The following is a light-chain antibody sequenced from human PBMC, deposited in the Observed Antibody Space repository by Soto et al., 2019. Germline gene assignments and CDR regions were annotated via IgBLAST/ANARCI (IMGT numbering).Light chain of an antibody. CDR3: NSYAGINHVV. J-gene: IGLJ3*02. CDR1: SSDVGGYNY. V-gene: IGLV2-8*01. Sequence: QSVLTQPPSASGSPGQSVTISCTGTSSDVGGYNYVSWYQHHPDKAPKLIIYEVTKRPSGVPDRFSGSKSGNTASLTVSGLQAEDEADYDCNSYAGINHVVFGGGTKVTVL. CDR2: EVT.